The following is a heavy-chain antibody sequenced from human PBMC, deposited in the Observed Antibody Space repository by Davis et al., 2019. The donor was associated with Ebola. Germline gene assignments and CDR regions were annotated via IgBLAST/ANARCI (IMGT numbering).Heavy chain of an antibody. J-gene: IGHJ5*02. CDR2: IDPGIGTP. V-gene: IGHV7-4-1*04. CDR1: GYTFTKYA. D-gene: IGHD2-2*03. CDR3: AREKGMDVDEDWFDP. Sequence: AASVKVSCKASGYTFTKYAINWVRQAPGQGLEWMGWIDPGIGTPTYAQGFRGRFVFSLATSVSVAYLQINNLKAEDTATYFCAREKGMDVDEDWFDPWGQGTQVTVSS.